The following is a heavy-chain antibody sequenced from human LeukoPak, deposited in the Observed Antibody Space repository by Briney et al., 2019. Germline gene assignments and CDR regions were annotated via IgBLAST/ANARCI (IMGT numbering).Heavy chain of an antibody. CDR3: ARQPLRRYYYGSGRNPQFDP. Sequence: SETLSLTCAVSGGSISSGGYSWSWIRQPPGKGLEWIGEINHSGSTNYNPSLKSRVTISVDTSKNQFSLKLSSVTAADTAVYYCARQPLRRYYYGSGRNPQFDPWGQGTLVTVSS. D-gene: IGHD3-10*01. J-gene: IGHJ5*02. V-gene: IGHV4-34*01. CDR2: INHSGST. CDR1: GGSISSGGYS.